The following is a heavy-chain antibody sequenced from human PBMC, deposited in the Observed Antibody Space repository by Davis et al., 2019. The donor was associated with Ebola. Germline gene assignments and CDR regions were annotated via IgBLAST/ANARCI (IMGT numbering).Heavy chain of an antibody. CDR2: INTNTGNP. Sequence: AASVKVSCKASGYTFTSYAMNWVRQAPGQGLEWMGWINTNTGNPTYAQGFTGRFVFSFDTSVSTAYLQINSLKAEDTAVYYCARAPGIAARLSNWFDPWGPGTLVTVSS. V-gene: IGHV7-4-1*02. D-gene: IGHD6-13*01. CDR3: ARAPGIAARLSNWFDP. J-gene: IGHJ5*02. CDR1: GYTFTSYA.